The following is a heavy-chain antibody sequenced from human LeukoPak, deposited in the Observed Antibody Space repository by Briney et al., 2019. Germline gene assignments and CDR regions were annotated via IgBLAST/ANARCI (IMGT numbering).Heavy chain of an antibody. J-gene: IGHJ4*02. D-gene: IGHD5-24*01. CDR1: GDSIISSHW. Sequence: PSESLSLTCAVSGDSIISSHWWSWVRPPPGKGLEWIGEIYHSGSTNYNPSLNSRVTISIDKSRNQFSLNLNSVTAADTAVYYCASARWDCWGQGTLVTVSS. CDR2: IYHSGST. CDR3: ASARWDC. V-gene: IGHV4-4*02.